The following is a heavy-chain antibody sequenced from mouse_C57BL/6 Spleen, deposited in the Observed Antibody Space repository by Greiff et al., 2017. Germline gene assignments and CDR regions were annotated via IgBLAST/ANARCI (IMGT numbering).Heavy chain of an antibody. CDR1: GSTFTEST. V-gene: IGHV1-62-2*01. CDR3: ARHEAGTSFAY. CDR2: FYPGSGSI. D-gene: IGHD4-1*01. Sequence: QVQLQQSGAELVKPGASVKLSCTASGSTFTESTIHWVQQRPGQGLEGIGWFYPGSGSIKYTSQFKGKATLTADTSSSTVYMELSRLTSEDSAVYFCARHEAGTSFAYWGQGTTLTVSS. J-gene: IGHJ2*01.